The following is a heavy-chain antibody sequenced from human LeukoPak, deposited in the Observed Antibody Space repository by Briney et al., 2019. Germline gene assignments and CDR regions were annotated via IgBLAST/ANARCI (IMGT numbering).Heavy chain of an antibody. Sequence: GGSLRLSCAASGFTFSTYTINWVRQAPGKGLEWVSSISSNGYYIYYAGSVRGRFTISRDNAKNSLYLQMNSLGAEDTALYYCAREGLRTERSDTDAFDIWGQGTMVTVSS. J-gene: IGHJ3*02. CDR2: ISSNGYYI. CDR3: AREGLRTERSDTDAFDI. D-gene: IGHD3-3*01. V-gene: IGHV3-21*01. CDR1: GFTFSTYT.